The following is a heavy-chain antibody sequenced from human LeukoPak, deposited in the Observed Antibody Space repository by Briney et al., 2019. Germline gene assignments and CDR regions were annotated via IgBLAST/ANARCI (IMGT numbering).Heavy chain of an antibody. Sequence: ASVKVSCKTSGYIFTPHHIHWMRQAPGQGLELLGWVSAANNPEYSQKFQGRVVITRDASATTSYLELNSLRSEDTAVYYCARGEQDMATMSIDYWGQGTLVTVSS. V-gene: IGHV1-3*01. CDR1: GYIFTPHH. CDR2: VSAANNP. J-gene: IGHJ4*02. CDR3: ARGEQDMATMSIDY. D-gene: IGHD5-24*01.